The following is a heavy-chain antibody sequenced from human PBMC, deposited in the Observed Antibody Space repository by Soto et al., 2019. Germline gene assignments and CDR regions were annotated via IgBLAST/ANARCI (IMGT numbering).Heavy chain of an antibody. CDR2: IYQSGST. CDR1: GDSIRSGGYS. J-gene: IGHJ4*02. V-gene: IGHV4-30-2*01. CDR3: AKDRTANGKRRFMITFGGVILPTLNY. D-gene: IGHD3-16*02. Sequence: PSETLSLTCAVSGDSIRSGGYSWTWIRQPPGKGLEWIGHIYQSGSTLYNPSLESRVAISVDKSKNLFSLDLSSVTAEDTAVYYCAKDRTANGKRRFMITFGGVILPTLNYWGQGTLVTVSS.